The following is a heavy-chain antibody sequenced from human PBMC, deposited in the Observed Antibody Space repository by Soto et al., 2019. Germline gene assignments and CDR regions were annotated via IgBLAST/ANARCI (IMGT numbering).Heavy chain of an antibody. CDR3: AKRGSGSQFDY. CDR2: ISGSGGST. D-gene: IGHD1-26*01. V-gene: IGHV3-23*01. CDR1: GFTFSSYA. Sequence: EVPLLESGGGLVQPGGSLRLSCAASGFTFSSYAMSWVRQAPGKGLERVSGISGSGGSTYYADSVKGRFTISRDNSKNTLYLQMNSLRAEDTAVYYCAKRGSGSQFDYWGQGTLVTVSS. J-gene: IGHJ4*02.